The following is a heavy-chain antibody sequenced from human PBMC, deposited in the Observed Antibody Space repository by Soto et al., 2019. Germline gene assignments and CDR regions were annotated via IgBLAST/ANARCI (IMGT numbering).Heavy chain of an antibody. J-gene: IGHJ6*03. CDR3: ASPPLTGYYYYYMDV. CDR1: GFTVSSNY. CDR2: IYSGGST. V-gene: IGHV3-53*01. Sequence: GGSLRLSCAASGFTVSSNYMSWVRQAPGKGLEWVSVIYSGGSTYYADSVKGRFTISRDNSKNTLYLQMNSLRAEDTAVYYCASPPLTGYYYYYMDVWGKGTTVTVSS. D-gene: IGHD3-9*01.